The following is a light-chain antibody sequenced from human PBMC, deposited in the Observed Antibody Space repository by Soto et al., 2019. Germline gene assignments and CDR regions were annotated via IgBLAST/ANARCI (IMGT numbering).Light chain of an antibody. V-gene: IGLV1-44*01. Sequence: QSVLTQPPSASGTPGQRVTISCSGSSSNIESNTVSWFQQLPGTAPKLLIYSNDPRPSGVPDRFSGSKSGTSASLAISGLQSGHEADDYCTSWDDSFNVHVLGGGTKLTVL. CDR2: SND. CDR3: TSWDDSFNVHV. CDR1: SSNIESNT. J-gene: IGLJ3*02.